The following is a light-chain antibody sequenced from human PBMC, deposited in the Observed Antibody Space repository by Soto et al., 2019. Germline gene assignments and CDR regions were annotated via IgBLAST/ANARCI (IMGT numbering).Light chain of an antibody. V-gene: IGKV3-20*01. Sequence: DIVLTQSPGTLSLSPGERATLSCRASQIISSTYLGWYQQKPGQAPRLLTYGASSRATGIPDRFSGSGSGTDFTLTISRLEPEDFAVYYCQHYGTSLYTFGQGTKLEIK. CDR1: QIISSTY. J-gene: IGKJ2*01. CDR3: QHYGTSLYT. CDR2: GAS.